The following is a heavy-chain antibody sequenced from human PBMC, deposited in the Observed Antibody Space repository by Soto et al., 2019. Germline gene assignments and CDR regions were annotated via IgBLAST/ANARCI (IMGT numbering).Heavy chain of an antibody. Sequence: QVQLVQSGAEVKKPGASVKVSCKASGYTFTSYYMHWVRQAPGQGLEWMGIINPSGGSTSYAQKLKGGVTMTRDTSASRVDMELSSMRSEDTAVYYCARGPHGEGDYCCHGALDTVSS. D-gene: IGHD4-17*01. CDR1: GYTFTSYY. J-gene: IGHJ4*01. CDR2: INPSGGST. CDR3: ARGPHGEGDY. V-gene: IGHV1-46*04.